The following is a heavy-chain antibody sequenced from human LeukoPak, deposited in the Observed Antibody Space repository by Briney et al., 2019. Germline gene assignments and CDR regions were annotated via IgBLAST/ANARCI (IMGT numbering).Heavy chain of an antibody. D-gene: IGHD3-10*01. Sequence: PSETLSLTCAVYGGSFSGYYWSWIRQPPGKGLEWMGEINHSGSTNYNPSLKSRVTISVDTSKNQFSLKLSSVTAADTAVYYCATRGTYGSGSYFYWGQGTLVTVSS. V-gene: IGHV4-34*01. CDR1: GGSFSGYY. J-gene: IGHJ4*02. CDR2: INHSGST. CDR3: ATRGTYGSGSYFY.